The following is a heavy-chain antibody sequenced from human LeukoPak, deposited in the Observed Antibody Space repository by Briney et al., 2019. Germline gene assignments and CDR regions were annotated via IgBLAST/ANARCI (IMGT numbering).Heavy chain of an antibody. CDR2: IKQDGSEK. CDR1: GSTFSNYW. Sequence: GGSLRLSCAASGSTFSNYWMSWVRQAPGKGLEWVANIKQDGSEKYYVDSVKGRFTISRDNAKNSLYVQMNSLRAEDTAVYYCAGWPIFSDAFHIWGQGTMVTVSS. CDR3: AGWPIFSDAFHI. V-gene: IGHV3-7*01. J-gene: IGHJ3*02. D-gene: IGHD2-15*01.